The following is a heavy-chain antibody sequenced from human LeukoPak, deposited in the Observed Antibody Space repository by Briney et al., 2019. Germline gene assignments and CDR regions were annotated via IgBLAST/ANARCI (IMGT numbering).Heavy chain of an antibody. V-gene: IGHV1-46*01. CDR2: INPSGGST. CDR3: ARNPPRTGDFNS. J-gene: IGHJ4*02. Sequence: XSVKVSCKASGYTFTSYYIHWVRQAPGQGLEWMGIINPSGGSTSHAQKFQGRVTMTSDTSTNTAYMELSGLTSEDTAVYYCARNPPRTGDFNSWGQGALVTVSS. CDR1: GYTFTSYY. D-gene: IGHD7-27*01.